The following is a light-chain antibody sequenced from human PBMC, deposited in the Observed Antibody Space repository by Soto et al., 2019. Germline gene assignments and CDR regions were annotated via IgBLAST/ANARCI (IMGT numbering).Light chain of an antibody. CDR1: SSDVGGYNY. CDR3: SSYTSSSTLL. CDR2: EVS. Sequence: QSVLTQPASVSGSPGQSITISCTGTSSDVGGYNYVSWYQQHPGKAPKLMIYEVSNRPSGVSNRVSGSKSGNTASLTISGLQAEDEADYYCSSYTSSSTLLFGGGTQLTVL. V-gene: IGLV2-14*01. J-gene: IGLJ2*01.